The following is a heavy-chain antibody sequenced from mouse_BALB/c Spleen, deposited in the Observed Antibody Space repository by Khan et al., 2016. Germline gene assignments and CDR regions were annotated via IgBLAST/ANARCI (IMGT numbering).Heavy chain of an antibody. Sequence: EVELVESGGGLVQPGGSLKLSCAASGFTFSSYAMSWVRQTPDKWLELVATINNNGGSTYYPDSVKGRFTISRDTAKNTLYLQMSSLKSEDTAMYYCTRVRQAMDYWGQGTSVTVSS. CDR3: TRVRQAMDY. J-gene: IGHJ4*01. CDR1: GFTFSSYA. CDR2: INNNGGST. D-gene: IGHD2-14*01. V-gene: IGHV5-6-3*01.